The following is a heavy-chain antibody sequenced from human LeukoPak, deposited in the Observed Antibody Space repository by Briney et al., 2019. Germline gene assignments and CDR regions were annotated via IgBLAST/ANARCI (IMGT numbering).Heavy chain of an antibody. CDR1: GFTFSSYW. CDR2: IKQDGSEK. Sequence: PGGSLRLSCTASGFTFSSYWMSWVRQAPGKGLEWVANIKQDGSEKYYVDSVKGRFTISRDNAKNSLFLQMNSLRDEDTAVYYCAREKLEDTYYYCMDVWGKGTTVTVSS. V-gene: IGHV3-7*01. D-gene: IGHD2-15*01. CDR3: AREKLEDTYYYCMDV. J-gene: IGHJ6*03.